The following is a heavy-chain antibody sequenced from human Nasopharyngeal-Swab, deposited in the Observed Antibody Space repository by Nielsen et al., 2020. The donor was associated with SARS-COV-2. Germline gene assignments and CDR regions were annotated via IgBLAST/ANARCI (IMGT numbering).Heavy chain of an antibody. CDR3: ARADSGSYWGENYYYYGMDV. CDR1: GFTFSSYS. J-gene: IGHJ6*02. D-gene: IGHD1-26*01. Sequence: GESLKISCAASGFTFSSYSMNWVRQAPGKGLEWVSSISSSSSYIYYADSVKGRFTISRDNAKNSLYLQMNSLRAEDTAVYYCARADSGSYWGENYYYYGMDVWGQGTTVTVSS. CDR2: ISSSSSYI. V-gene: IGHV3-21*01.